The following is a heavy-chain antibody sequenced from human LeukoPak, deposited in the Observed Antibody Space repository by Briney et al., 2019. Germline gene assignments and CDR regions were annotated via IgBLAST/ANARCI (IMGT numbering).Heavy chain of an antibody. V-gene: IGHV2-5*02. CDR2: IYWDDDK. J-gene: IGHJ5*02. CDR1: GFSLTTSGEG. D-gene: IGHD3-22*01. CDR3: AHRYGSSGYYSQNWFDP. Sequence: SGPTLVNPTQTLTLTCTFSGFSLTTSGEGVGWIRQPPGKALEWLGVIYWDDDKRYSPSMKSRVTITKDTSKNQVVLRMTNVDPVDTATYYCAHRYGSSGYYSQNWFDPWGQGTLVTISS.